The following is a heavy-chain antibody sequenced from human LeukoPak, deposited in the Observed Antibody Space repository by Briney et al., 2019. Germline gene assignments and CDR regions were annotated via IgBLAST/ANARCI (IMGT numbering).Heavy chain of an antibody. Sequence: GGSLRLSCAASGFTFSSYAMTWVRQAPGKGLEWVSSISNGGDYTYYVDSVKGRFTISRDNSKNTLYLQMNSLRAEDTAVYYCARSPPYDREDYWGQGTLVTVSS. CDR2: ISNGGDYT. D-gene: IGHD3-22*01. CDR3: ARSPPYDREDY. V-gene: IGHV3-23*01. CDR1: GFTFSSYA. J-gene: IGHJ4*02.